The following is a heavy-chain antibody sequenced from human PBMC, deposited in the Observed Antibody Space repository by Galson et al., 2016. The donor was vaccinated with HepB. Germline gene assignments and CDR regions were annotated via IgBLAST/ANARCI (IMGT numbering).Heavy chain of an antibody. CDR2: IWFDGSNK. CDR3: ARVGDLGGDYFDY. V-gene: IGHV3-33*01. J-gene: IGHJ4*02. Sequence: CAASGFTFRRHGMHWVRQAPGKGLEWMAAIWFDGSNKYYADSVKGRFTISRDNSENTLYLQMDSLRAEDTAVYYSARVGDLGGDYFDYWGRGTLVTVSS. D-gene: IGHD2-21*01. CDR1: GFTFRRHG.